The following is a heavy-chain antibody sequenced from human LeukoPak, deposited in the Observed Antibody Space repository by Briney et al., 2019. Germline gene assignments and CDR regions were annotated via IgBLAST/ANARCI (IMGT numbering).Heavy chain of an antibody. CDR1: EFPFGSYW. Sequence: GGSLRLSCAASEFPFGSYWMTWVRQTARKGLGWVANIKLDGSEKSYVDSVKGRLTISRDNAKNSLYLQMNDLRVDDTALYYCARGHYGMDVWGRGTTVTVSS. CDR2: IKLDGSEK. V-gene: IGHV3-7*01. CDR3: ARGHYGMDV. J-gene: IGHJ6*02.